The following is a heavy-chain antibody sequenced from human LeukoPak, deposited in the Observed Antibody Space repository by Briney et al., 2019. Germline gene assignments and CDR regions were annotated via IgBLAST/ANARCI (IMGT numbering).Heavy chain of an antibody. Sequence: GASVKVSCKASLYTFPSYDINWVRQASGQGLEWMGWMNPNNDNTRYAQKFQGRVTMTRNTSISTAYMELSSLRSEDTAVYYCARGRRYYYDSSGYNFQHWGQGTLVTVSS. CDR2: MNPNNDNT. CDR3: ARGRRYYYDSSGYNFQH. V-gene: IGHV1-8*01. CDR1: LYTFPSYD. J-gene: IGHJ1*01. D-gene: IGHD3-22*01.